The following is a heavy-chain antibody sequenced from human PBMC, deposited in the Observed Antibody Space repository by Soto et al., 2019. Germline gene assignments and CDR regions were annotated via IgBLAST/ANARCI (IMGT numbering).Heavy chain of an antibody. Sequence: QVQLQESGPGLVRPSETLSLTCTVSGASIRSYYWSWIRQPPGKGLEWIGFIHHSGSTNYNPSLKSRLTMSVDTSKNQFTMTLSSVTAADTAVYYCTRGDSSSCRPHFDYWGQGTLVTVSS. CDR1: GASIRSYY. J-gene: IGHJ4*02. CDR2: IHHSGST. D-gene: IGHD6-13*01. CDR3: TRGDSSSCRPHFDY. V-gene: IGHV4-59*01.